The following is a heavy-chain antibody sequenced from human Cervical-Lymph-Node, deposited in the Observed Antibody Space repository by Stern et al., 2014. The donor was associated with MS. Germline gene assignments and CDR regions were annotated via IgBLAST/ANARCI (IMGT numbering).Heavy chain of an antibody. V-gene: IGHV4-39*01. CDR3: AKHACTGAACPFDL. D-gene: IGHD2-8*02. Sequence: QVQLQESGPGLVKPSETLSLTCAVSGDSISSYTHYWAWIRQPPGKGLEWIGSVYYSGATYYNPSLKSPVTISGNTSKIPSSRGLNSVTAADTAVYYCAKHACTGAACPFDLWGQGTLVTVSS. CDR1: GDSISSYTHY. CDR2: VYYSGAT. J-gene: IGHJ4*02.